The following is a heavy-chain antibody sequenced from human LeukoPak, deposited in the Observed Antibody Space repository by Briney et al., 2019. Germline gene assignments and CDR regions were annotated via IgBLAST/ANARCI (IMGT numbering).Heavy chain of an antibody. CDR2: ISGSGGST. J-gene: IGHJ6*02. CDR1: GFTFSSYA. Sequence: HSGGSLRLSCAASGFTFSSYAMSWVRQAPGKGLEWVSAISGSGGSTYYADSVKGRFTISRDNSKNTLYLQMSSLRAEDTAVYYCAKDSSSGYSYYYYYGMDVWGQGTTVTVSS. D-gene: IGHD3-3*01. V-gene: IGHV3-23*01. CDR3: AKDSSSGYSYYYYYGMDV.